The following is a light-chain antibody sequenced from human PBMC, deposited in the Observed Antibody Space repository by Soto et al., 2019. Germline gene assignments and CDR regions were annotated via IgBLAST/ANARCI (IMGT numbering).Light chain of an antibody. CDR1: NSNIGSNT. V-gene: IGLV1-44*01. CDR3: AAWDDSLNGWV. J-gene: IGLJ3*02. CDR2: SNN. Sequence: QSALTRPPSASGTPGQRVTISCSGSNSNIGSNTVNWYQQVPGTAPKLLIYSNNQRPSGVPDRFSGSKSGTSASLAISGLQSEDEADYSCAAWDDSLNGWVFGGGTKLTVL.